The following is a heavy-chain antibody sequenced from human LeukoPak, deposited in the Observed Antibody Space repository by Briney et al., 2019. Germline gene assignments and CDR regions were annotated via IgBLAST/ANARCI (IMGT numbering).Heavy chain of an antibody. CDR3: ARSPYSGSWYLSNYFDY. CDR2: INPSGGSR. CDR1: GYTFTSYY. J-gene: IGHJ4*02. Sequence: SSVKVSCKASGYTFTSYYMHWVRQAPGQGLEGVGMINPSGGSRSYAQKFQGRVTMTRETSTSTVYMELSSLRSEEKAVYYCARSPYSGSWYLSNYFDYWGQGTLVAVSS. V-gene: IGHV1-46*01. D-gene: IGHD6-13*01.